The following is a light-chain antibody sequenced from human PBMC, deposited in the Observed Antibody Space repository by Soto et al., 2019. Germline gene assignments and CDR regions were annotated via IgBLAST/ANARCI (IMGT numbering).Light chain of an antibody. V-gene: IGLV2-14*01. J-gene: IGLJ1*01. Sequence: QSVLTQPASVSGSPGQSITISCTGTSSDVGGYNYVSWYQQHPGKAPKLMIYEVSNRPSGVSNRFSGSKSGNTASLTISGLQAEDEADYSCSSYTSSSTYVFGTGLKAAVL. CDR2: EVS. CDR1: SSDVGGYNY. CDR3: SSYTSSSTYV.